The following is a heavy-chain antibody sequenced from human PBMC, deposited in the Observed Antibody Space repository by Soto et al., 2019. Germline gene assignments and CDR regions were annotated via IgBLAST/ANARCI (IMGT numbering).Heavy chain of an antibody. V-gene: IGHV4-31*03. D-gene: IGHD5-12*01. Sequence: QVQLQESGPGLVKPSQTLSLTCTVSGVSIASGGFYWAWIRHYPGLGLVWIGSMYSSGTTYYNPSLRSRITMSLDTSKNQFSLELCSVSAADTAVYYCARDRGSVSGYDYMSWGRGTLVTVSS. CDR3: ARDRGSVSGYDYMS. CDR2: MYSSGTT. J-gene: IGHJ5*02. CDR1: GVSIASGGFY.